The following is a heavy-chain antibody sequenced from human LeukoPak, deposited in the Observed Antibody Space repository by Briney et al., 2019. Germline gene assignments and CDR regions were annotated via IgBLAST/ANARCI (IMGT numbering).Heavy chain of an antibody. CDR1: GYTFTSYH. V-gene: IGHV1-18*01. D-gene: IGHD1-1*01. J-gene: IGHJ4*02. CDR2: ISTCSADA. Sequence: ASVKLSCKTSGYTFTSYHFTWVRQAPGQGPEWLGWISTCSADAIYAPAFRDRLTLTTDTRTRTAFMELTGPTSADTAVYYCARYKHHNFFDYWGQGTLVTVSS. CDR3: ARYKHHNFFDY.